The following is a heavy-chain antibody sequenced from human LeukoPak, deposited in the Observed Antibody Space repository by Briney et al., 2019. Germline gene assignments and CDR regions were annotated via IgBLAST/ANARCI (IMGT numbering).Heavy chain of an antibody. CDR1: GGSISSSSYY. CDR2: IYYSGST. CDR3: ARGSIVVVVAATLTGWFDP. J-gene: IGHJ5*02. Sequence: SETLSLTCTVSGGSISSSSYYWGWIRQPPGKGLEWIGSIYYSGSTYYNPSLKSRVTISVDTSKNQFSLKLSSVTAADTAVYYCARGSIVVVVAATLTGWFDPWGQGTLVTVSS. V-gene: IGHV4-39*01. D-gene: IGHD2-15*01.